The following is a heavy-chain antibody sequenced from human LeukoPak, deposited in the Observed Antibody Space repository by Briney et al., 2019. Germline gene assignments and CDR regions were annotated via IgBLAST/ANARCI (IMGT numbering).Heavy chain of an antibody. D-gene: IGHD6-19*01. CDR2: IIPIFGTA. V-gene: IGHV1-69*13. J-gene: IGHJ2*01. CDR1: GGTFSSYA. Sequence: ASVKVSCKASGGTFSSYAISWVRQAPGQGLEWMGGIIPIFGTANYGQKFQGRVTITADESTSTAYMELSSLRSEDTAVYYCARTTQWLVPLTPDYWYFDLWGRGTLVTVSS. CDR3: ARTTQWLVPLTPDYWYFDL.